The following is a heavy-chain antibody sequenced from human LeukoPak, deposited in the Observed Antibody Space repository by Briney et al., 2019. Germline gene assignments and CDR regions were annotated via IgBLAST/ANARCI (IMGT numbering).Heavy chain of an antibody. CDR2: IYWNDDK. V-gene: IGHV2-5*01. D-gene: IGHD3-3*01. CDR1: GFSLSTSGVG. CDR3: AHRRAGEHYDLWSGYYARAFDI. J-gene: IGHJ3*02. Sequence: SGPTLVKPTQTLTLTCTFSGFSLSTSGVGVGWIRQPPGKALEWLALIYWNDDKRYSPSLKRRLTITKDTSKNQVVLTMTNMDSVDTATYYCAHRRAGEHYDLWSGYYARAFDIWGQGTMVTVSS.